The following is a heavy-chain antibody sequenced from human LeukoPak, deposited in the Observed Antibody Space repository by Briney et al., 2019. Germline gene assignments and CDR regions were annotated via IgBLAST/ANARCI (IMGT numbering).Heavy chain of an antibody. J-gene: IGHJ6*03. CDR2: IYTSGST. CDR3: ASAPRSTSYYYYMDV. Sequence: SETLSLTCTVSGGSISSGSYYWSWIRQPAGKGLEWIGRIYTSGSTNYNPSLKSRVTISVDTSKNQFSLKLSSVTAADTAVYYCASAPRSTSYYYYMDVWGKGTTVTVSS. V-gene: IGHV4-61*02. CDR1: GGSISSGSYY. D-gene: IGHD2-2*01.